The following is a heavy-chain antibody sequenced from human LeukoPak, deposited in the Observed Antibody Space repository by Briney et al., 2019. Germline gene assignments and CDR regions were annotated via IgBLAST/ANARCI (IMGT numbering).Heavy chain of an antibody. CDR2: ITSSSSYI. V-gene: IGHV3-21*01. CDR1: GFTFSSYS. Sequence: GGSLRLSCVGSGFTFSSYSMNWVRQAPGKGLEWVSSITSSSSYIYYADSVKGRFTISRDNAKKSVYLQMNSLRAEDTAVYYCARRRYSGSSQHFDYWGQGTLVTVSS. CDR3: ARRRYSGSSQHFDY. D-gene: IGHD1-26*01. J-gene: IGHJ4*02.